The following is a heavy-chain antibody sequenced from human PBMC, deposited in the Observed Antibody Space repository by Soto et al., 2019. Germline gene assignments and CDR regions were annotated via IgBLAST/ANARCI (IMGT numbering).Heavy chain of an antibody. CDR2: IYYSGST. J-gene: IGHJ5*02. Sequence: SETLSLTCTVCGGSISSCYWSWIRQPPGKGLEWIGYIYYSGSTNYNPSLKSRVTISVDTSKNQFSLKLSSVTAADTAVYYCARDIGCSGGSCYPNNPSNWFDPWGQGTLVTVSS. D-gene: IGHD2-15*01. CDR1: GGSISSCY. CDR3: ARDIGCSGGSCYPNNPSNWFDP. V-gene: IGHV4-59*01.